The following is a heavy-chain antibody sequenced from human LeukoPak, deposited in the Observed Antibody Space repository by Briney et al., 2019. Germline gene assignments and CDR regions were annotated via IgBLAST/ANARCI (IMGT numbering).Heavy chain of an antibody. V-gene: IGHV1-8*01. D-gene: IGHD5-12*01. CDR3: ARPESYSGYDQEAFDI. CDR1: GYTFTSYD. Sequence: ASVKVSCKASGYTFTSYDINWVRQATGQGLEWMGWMNPNSGNTGYAQKFQGRVTMTRHTSISTAYMELSSLRSEDTAVYYCARPESYSGYDQEAFDIWDQGTMVTVSS. CDR2: MNPNSGNT. J-gene: IGHJ3*02.